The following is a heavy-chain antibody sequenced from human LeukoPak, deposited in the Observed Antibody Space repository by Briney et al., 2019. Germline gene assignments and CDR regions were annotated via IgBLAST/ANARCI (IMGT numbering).Heavy chain of an antibody. CDR3: AREQTITMVRGVMTY. V-gene: IGHV6-1*01. Sequence: SQTLSLTCAISGDSVSSNSAAWNCIRQSPSRGLEWLVNTYYRSKWYNDYAVSVKSRITINPDTSKNQFSLQLNSVTPEDTAVYYCAREQTITMVRGVMTYWGQGTLVTVSS. D-gene: IGHD3-10*01. CDR2: TYYRSKWYN. J-gene: IGHJ4*02. CDR1: GDSVSSNSAA.